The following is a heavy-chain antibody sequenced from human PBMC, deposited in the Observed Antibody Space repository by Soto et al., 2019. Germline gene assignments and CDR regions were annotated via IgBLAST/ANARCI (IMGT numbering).Heavy chain of an antibody. D-gene: IGHD2-2*02. V-gene: IGHV3-23*01. CDR2: ISRSGGTS. CDR1: GFTFRNYA. CDR3: ARGDCSAAGCYIHYYYGMDV. Sequence: LRLSCAAAGFTFRNYAMSWVRQAPGKGLEWVSAISRSGGTSYYADSVKGRFTISRDNAKNTLYLQMDNLRAEDTAIYYCARGDCSAAGCYIHYYYGMDVWGQGTTVTVSS. J-gene: IGHJ6*02.